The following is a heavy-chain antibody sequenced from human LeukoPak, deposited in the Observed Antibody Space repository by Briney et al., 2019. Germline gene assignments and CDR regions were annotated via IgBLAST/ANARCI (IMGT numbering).Heavy chain of an antibody. CDR3: EKDRLVVVPAALDY. V-gene: IGHV3-23*01. CDR1: GFTFSSYA. J-gene: IGHJ4*02. D-gene: IGHD2-2*01. CDR2: ISGSGGST. Sequence: GGSLRLSCAASGFTFSSYAMSWVRQAPGKGLEWVSAISGSGGSTYYADSVKGRFTISRDSSKNTLYLQMNSLRAEDTAVYYCEKDRLVVVPAALDYWGQGTLVTVSS.